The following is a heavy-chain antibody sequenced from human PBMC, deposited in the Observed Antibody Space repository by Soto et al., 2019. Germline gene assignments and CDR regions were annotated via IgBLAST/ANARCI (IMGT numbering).Heavy chain of an antibody. CDR2: VSHDGRNT. V-gene: IGHV3-30*18. CDR1: GSTFSDYA. CDR3: AKGGRQWLVTSDFNY. Sequence: VQLVESGGGVVQPGRSLRLSCAASGSTFSDYAMHWVRQAPGKGLEWVAVVSHDGRNTHYADSVKGRFTISRDSSKNTVSLEMTSLRAVDTAVYYCAKGGRQWLVTSDFNYWGQGALVTVSS. D-gene: IGHD6-19*01. J-gene: IGHJ4*02.